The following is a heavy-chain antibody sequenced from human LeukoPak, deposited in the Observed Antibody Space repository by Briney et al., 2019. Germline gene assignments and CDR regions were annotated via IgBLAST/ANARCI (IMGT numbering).Heavy chain of an antibody. Sequence: GASVKVSCKASGGTFSSYAISWVRQAPGQGLEWMGRIIPIFGTENYAQNFQGRITITTEESTSTAYMELSSLRSEDTAVYYCARGYYYDSSGPGVAFDIWGQGTMVTVSS. V-gene: IGHV1-69*05. D-gene: IGHD3-22*01. CDR3: ARGYYYDSSGPGVAFDI. CDR1: GGTFSSYA. J-gene: IGHJ3*02. CDR2: IIPIFGTE.